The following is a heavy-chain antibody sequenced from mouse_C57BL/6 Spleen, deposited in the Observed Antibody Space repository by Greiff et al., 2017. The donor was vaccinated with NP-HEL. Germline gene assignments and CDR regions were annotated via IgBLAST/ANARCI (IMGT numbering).Heavy chain of an antibody. CDR3: ARLTTVVDWFAY. CDR1: GYTFTSYW. CDR2: IDPSDSYT. J-gene: IGHJ3*01. V-gene: IGHV1-59*01. Sequence: VQLQQSGAELVRPGTSVKLSCKASGYTFTSYWMHWVKQRPGQGLEWIGVIDPSDSYTNYNQKFKGKATLTVDTSSSTAYMQLSSLTSEDSAVYYCARLTTVVDWFAYWGQGTLVTVSA. D-gene: IGHD1-1*01.